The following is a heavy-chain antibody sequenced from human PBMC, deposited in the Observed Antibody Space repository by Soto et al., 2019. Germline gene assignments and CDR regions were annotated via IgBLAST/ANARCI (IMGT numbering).Heavy chain of an antibody. J-gene: IGHJ4*02. CDR2: IYPGDSDT. Sequence: GESLKISCKGSGYSFTSYWIGWVRQMPGKGLEWMGIIYPGDSDTRYSPSFQGQVTISADKSISTAYLQWSSLKASDTAMYYCARHWNSGYDLPSFDYWGQGTLVTVSS. CDR3: ARHWNSGYDLPSFDY. V-gene: IGHV5-51*01. D-gene: IGHD5-12*01. CDR1: GYSFTSYW.